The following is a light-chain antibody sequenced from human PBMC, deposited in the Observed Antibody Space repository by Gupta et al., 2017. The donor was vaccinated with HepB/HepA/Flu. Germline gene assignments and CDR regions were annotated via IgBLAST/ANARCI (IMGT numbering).Light chain of an antibody. Sequence: DIVMTQSPDSLAVSLGERATINCKSSQSVLSSSNNKNYLAWYQQKPGQPPKLLFYWASTRESGVPDRFSGSGSGTDFTLIISSLQAEDVAVYYCQQDYQTPFAFGPGTKVDIK. CDR3: QQDYQTPFA. CDR2: WAS. V-gene: IGKV4-1*01. CDR1: QSVLSSSNNKNY. J-gene: IGKJ3*01.